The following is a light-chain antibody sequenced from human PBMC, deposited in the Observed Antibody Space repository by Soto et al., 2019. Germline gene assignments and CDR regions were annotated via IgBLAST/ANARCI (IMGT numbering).Light chain of an antibody. V-gene: IGLV2-14*01. Sequence: QAPLTQPASVSGSLGQSITISCTGTTRDIAGYNYISWYQQLPGKAPKLMIYQVTIRPSGISNRFSGSKSGNTASLTISGLQAEDEADYYCTSFSSSTSIYVFGTGTKVTVL. CDR3: TSFSSSTSIYV. CDR2: QVT. J-gene: IGLJ1*01. CDR1: TRDIAGYNY.